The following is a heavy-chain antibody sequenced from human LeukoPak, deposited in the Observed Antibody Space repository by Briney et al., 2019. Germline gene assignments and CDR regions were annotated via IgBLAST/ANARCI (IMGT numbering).Heavy chain of an antibody. V-gene: IGHV1-18*01. J-gene: IGHJ4*02. CDR3: ARDFPDAYSGYDPLDY. CDR2: ISPYNGKT. D-gene: IGHD5-12*01. CDR1: DYTFSNYG. Sequence: ASVRVSCKASDYTFSNYGINWVRQAPGQGLEWMGWISPYNGKTNYAQKLQGRVTMTTDTSTSTAYMELRSLRSDDTAVYYCARDFPDAYSGYDPLDYWGQGTLVAVSS.